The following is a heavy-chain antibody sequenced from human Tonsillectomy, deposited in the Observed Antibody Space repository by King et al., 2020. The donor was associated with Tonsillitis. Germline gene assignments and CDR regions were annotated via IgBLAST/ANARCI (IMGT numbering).Heavy chain of an antibody. D-gene: IGHD6-19*01. J-gene: IGHJ6*03. CDR3: ARIQWLANYYYYYMDV. V-gene: IGHV4-39*01. Sequence: QLQESGPGLVKPSETLSLTCTVSSGSISSASYYWGWIRLPPGMGLEWIGSVYYSGSTYYNPSLKSRVTISVDTSKNQYSLKLSSVTAADTAVYYCARIQWLANYYYYYMDVWGKGTTVTVPS. CDR1: SGSISSASYY. CDR2: VYYSGST.